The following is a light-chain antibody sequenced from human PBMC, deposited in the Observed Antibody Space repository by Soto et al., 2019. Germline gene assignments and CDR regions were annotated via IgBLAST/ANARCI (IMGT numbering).Light chain of an antibody. Sequence: QSVLTQPPSVSGAPGQRVTISCTGSSSNIGAGNDVHWYQQHPRTAPQLLIHGNSNRPSGVPDRFSGSQSGTSASLAIAGLQAADEADYYCQSFYASLSARVFGGGTKLTVL. CDR1: SSNIGAGND. CDR2: GNS. CDR3: QSFYASLSARV. V-gene: IGLV1-40*01. J-gene: IGLJ3*02.